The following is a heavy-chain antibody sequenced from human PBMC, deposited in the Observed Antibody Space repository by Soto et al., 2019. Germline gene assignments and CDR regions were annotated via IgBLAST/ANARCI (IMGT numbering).Heavy chain of an antibody. V-gene: IGHV4-61*01. J-gene: IGHJ5*02. D-gene: IGHD4-17*01. Sequence: QVQLQESGPGLVKPSETLSLTCTVSGGSVSSGSYYWSWIRQPPGKGLEWMGYIYDSGSTNYNPSLKSRVTISVDPSKNQFYLMLSSVTAADTAVYYCARVTHRRGSGDYAGWFDPWGQGTLVTVSS. CDR1: GGSVSSGSYY. CDR2: IYDSGST. CDR3: ARVTHRRGSGDYAGWFDP.